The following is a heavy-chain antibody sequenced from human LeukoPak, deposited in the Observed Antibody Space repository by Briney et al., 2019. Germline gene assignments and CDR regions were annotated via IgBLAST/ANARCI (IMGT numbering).Heavy chain of an antibody. CDR2: IWFDGSKK. J-gene: IGHJ1*01. V-gene: IGHV3-33*01. CDR1: GFTFSTSG. CDR3: SSEGADVLKGGNFRH. D-gene: IGHD2-8*02. Sequence: GGSLSLSCAASGFTFSTSGMHWVRQAPGKGLEWVAVIWFDGSKKYSADSVKGRFTISRDSSKTNLYLQMNSLRVEDTAVYYYSSEGADVLKGGNFRHWGQGTLVTVSS.